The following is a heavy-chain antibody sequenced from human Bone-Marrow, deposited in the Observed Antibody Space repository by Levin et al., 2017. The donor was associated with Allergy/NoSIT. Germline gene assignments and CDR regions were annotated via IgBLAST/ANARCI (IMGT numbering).Heavy chain of an antibody. J-gene: IGHJ5*02. V-gene: IGHV4-38-2*01. CDR2: IYHSGSS. D-gene: IGHD2-2*03. Sequence: SCAVSGYSISSGYYWGWIRRPPGTGLEWLGTIYHSGSSYYNPSLKSRVTISVDTSKNQFSLKVSSVTAADTAVYYCARWAGYCSSISCYADNWFDPWGQGTLVTVSS. CDR1: GYSISSGYY. CDR3: ARWAGYCSSISCYADNWFDP.